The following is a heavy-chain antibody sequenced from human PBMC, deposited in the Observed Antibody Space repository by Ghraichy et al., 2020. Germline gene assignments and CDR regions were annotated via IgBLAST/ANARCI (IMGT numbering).Heavy chain of an antibody. V-gene: IGHV3-23*01. J-gene: IGHJ4*02. CDR2: ISGSGGST. CDR3: AKVSTSGYSGYDWVFDY. CDR1: GFTFSSYA. Sequence: GGSLRLSCAASGFTFSSYAMSWVRQAPGKGLEWVSAISGSGGSTYYADSVKGRFTISRDNSKNTLYLQMNSLRAEDTAVYYCAKVSTSGYSGYDWVFDYWGQGTLVTVSS. D-gene: IGHD5-12*01.